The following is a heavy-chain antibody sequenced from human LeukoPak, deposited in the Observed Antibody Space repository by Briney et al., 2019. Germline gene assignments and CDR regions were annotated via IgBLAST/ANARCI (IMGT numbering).Heavy chain of an antibody. J-gene: IGHJ4*02. V-gene: IGHV1-2*02. CDR1: GHTFTGYY. CDR3: AKDMRSRGYSGYDCFDY. D-gene: IGHD5-12*01. Sequence: ASVKVSCKASGHTFTGYYMHWVRQAPGQGLEWMGWINPHSGDTNYAQKFQGRVTMTRDTSTSTAYMEVSRLRSDDTAVYYCAKDMRSRGYSGYDCFDYWGQGTLVTVSS. CDR2: INPHSGDT.